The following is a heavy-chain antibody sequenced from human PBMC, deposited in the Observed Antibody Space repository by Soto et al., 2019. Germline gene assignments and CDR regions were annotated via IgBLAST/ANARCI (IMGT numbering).Heavy chain of an antibody. CDR1: GYTFSTSG. V-gene: IGHV1-18*01. CDR2: IRPDNGNR. Sequence: ASVKVSCKTSGYTFSTSGISWVRQAPGQGLEWVGGIRPDNGNRNYAQRFQGRVTMTADESTSTAYMELSSLRSEDTAVYYCARDVVVVAATLAYGMDVWG. J-gene: IGHJ6*02. D-gene: IGHD2-15*01. CDR3: ARDVVVVAATLAYGMDV.